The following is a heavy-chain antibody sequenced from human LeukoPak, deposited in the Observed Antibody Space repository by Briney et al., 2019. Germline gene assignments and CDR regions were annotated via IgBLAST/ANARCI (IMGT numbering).Heavy chain of an antibody. D-gene: IGHD3-10*01. Sequence: SVNVSRKASVYTLTSYGISGVRQPPGQGLEGMGCISSYNGNTNKAQKFRDRVTMTRDTSISTSYIELSRLISDDTAVYYCSRESGWGGNCCDPGGKGNVVSVSS. CDR2: ISSYNGNT. V-gene: IGHV1-18*01. J-gene: IGHJ5*02. CDR3: SRESGWGGNCCDP. CDR1: VYTLTSYG.